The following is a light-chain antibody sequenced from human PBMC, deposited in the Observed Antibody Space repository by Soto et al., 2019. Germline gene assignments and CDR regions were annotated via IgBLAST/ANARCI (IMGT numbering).Light chain of an antibody. CDR3: QQRSNWPPRIT. CDR2: DAT. V-gene: IGKV3-11*01. CDR1: QSVTTY. Sequence: IVMTQSPGTMSLSPGERATFYCRAIQSVTTYLAWYQQKPGQAPRLLIYDATNRATGIPARFSGSGSGTDFTLTISSLQPEDFAVYYCQQRSNWPPRITFGQGTRLEIK. J-gene: IGKJ5*01.